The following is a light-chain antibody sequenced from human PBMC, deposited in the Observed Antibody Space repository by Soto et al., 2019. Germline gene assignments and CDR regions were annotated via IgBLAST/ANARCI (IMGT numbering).Light chain of an antibody. Sequence: EIILTQSPASLSVSPGERATLSCRASQSVNNNLAWYQQKPGQAPRLLIYGASTRATGIPGRFRGSGSGTEFTLTIYRLEPEDFAVYYCQQSGYSPITFGQGTRLEIK. CDR3: QQSGYSPIT. V-gene: IGKV3-15*01. J-gene: IGKJ5*01. CDR2: GAS. CDR1: QSVNNN.